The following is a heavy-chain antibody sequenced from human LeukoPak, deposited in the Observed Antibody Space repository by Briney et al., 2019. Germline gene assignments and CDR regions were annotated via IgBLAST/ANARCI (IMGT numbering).Heavy chain of an antibody. CDR1: VFTFSSYE. V-gene: IGHV3-48*03. CDR2: ISSSGSTI. J-gene: IGHJ3*02. Sequence: GGSLRLSCAASVFTFSSYEMNWVRQAPGKGLEWVSYISSSGSTIYYADSVKGRFTISRDNAKNSLYLQMNSLRAEDTAVYYCARVIAVAGLDAFDIWGQGTMVTVSS. D-gene: IGHD6-19*01. CDR3: ARVIAVAGLDAFDI.